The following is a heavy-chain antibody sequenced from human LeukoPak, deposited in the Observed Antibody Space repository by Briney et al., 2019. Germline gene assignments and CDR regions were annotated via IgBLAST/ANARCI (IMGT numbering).Heavy chain of an antibody. CDR1: GFTFSSYA. Sequence: PGGSLRLSCAASGFTFSSYAMSWVRQAPGKGLEWVSAISGSGGSTYYADSVKGRFTISRDNAKESLSLQMNNLRAEDTAVYYCALTFYCTSGNCYPDYWGQGTLVTVSS. J-gene: IGHJ4*02. CDR3: ALTFYCTSGNCYPDY. CDR2: ISGSGGST. D-gene: IGHD2-15*01. V-gene: IGHV3-23*01.